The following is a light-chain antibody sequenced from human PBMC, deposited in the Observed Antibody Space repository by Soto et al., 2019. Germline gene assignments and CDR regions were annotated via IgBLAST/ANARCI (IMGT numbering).Light chain of an antibody. CDR3: QQYSSSPGLT. CDR1: QSVSSSY. Sequence: EIVLTQSPGTLSLSPGERATLSCRASQSVSSSYLAWYQQKPGQAPRLLIYGASSRATGIPDRFSGSGSGTDFTLIISRLEPEDFAVYYCQQYSSSPGLTFGGGTKLEIK. V-gene: IGKV3-20*01. CDR2: GAS. J-gene: IGKJ4*01.